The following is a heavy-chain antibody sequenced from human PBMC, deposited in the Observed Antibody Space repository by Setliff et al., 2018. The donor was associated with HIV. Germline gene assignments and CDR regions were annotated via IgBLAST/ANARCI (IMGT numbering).Heavy chain of an antibody. CDR1: GYIFTRYD. Sequence: ASVKVSCKNSGYIFTRYDIFWVRQAPGQGLEWMGNINPHTGVTKYAEKFQGRVTMTRDTSINTIYMELSRLRSDDTAVDYCARDLRDGFEEWFSTLDDGMDVWGQGTTVTVSS. J-gene: IGHJ6*02. CDR2: INPHTGVT. D-gene: IGHD3-3*01. CDR3: ARDLRDGFEEWFSTLDDGMDV. V-gene: IGHV1-2*02.